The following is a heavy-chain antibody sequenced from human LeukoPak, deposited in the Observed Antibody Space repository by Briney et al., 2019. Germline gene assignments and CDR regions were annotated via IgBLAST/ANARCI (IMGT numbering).Heavy chain of an antibody. Sequence: ASVKVSCKASGGTFISYAISWVRQAPGQGREWMGGIIPIFGTANYAQKFQGRVTITTDESTSTAYMELSSLRSEDTAVYYCARDGTTGTTVAFDIWGQGTMVTVSS. D-gene: IGHD1-1*01. CDR2: IIPIFGTA. CDR1: GGTFISYA. CDR3: ARDGTTGTTVAFDI. V-gene: IGHV1-69*05. J-gene: IGHJ3*02.